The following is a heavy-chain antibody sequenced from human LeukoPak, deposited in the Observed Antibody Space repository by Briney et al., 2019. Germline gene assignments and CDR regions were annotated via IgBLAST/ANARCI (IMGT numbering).Heavy chain of an antibody. CDR3: AKDGGTVTTYYFDY. J-gene: IGHJ4*02. Sequence: GGSLRLSCSASRFTFNKFAVHWVRQAPRKGLEWVAVISYDGSNKYYADSVKGRFTISRDNSKNTLYLQMNSLRAEDTAVYYCAKDGGTVTTYYFDYWGQGTLVTVSS. D-gene: IGHD4-17*01. CDR1: RFTFNKFA. CDR2: ISYDGSNK. V-gene: IGHV3-30*04.